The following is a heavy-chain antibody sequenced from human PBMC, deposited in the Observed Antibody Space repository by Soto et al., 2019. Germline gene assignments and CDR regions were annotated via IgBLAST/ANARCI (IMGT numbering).Heavy chain of an antibody. D-gene: IGHD2-2*01. J-gene: IGHJ4*02. CDR2: IKQDGSEK. V-gene: IGHV3-7*05. CDR1: GVTFSSYW. Sequence: GGSLRLSSAASGVTFSSYWMTWVRQAPGKGLEWVANIKQDGSEKYYVDSVKGRFTISRDNAKNSLYLQMNSLRAEDTAVYYCARERGGYCASTSCQQTGRFDEWGQGTLVTVSS. CDR3: ARERGGYCASTSCQQTGRFDE.